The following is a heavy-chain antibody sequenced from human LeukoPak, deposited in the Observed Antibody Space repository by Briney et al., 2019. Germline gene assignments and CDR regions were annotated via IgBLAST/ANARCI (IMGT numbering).Heavy chain of an antibody. J-gene: IGHJ4*02. Sequence: PGGSLRLSCAASGFTFSSYAMSWVRQAPGTGLEWVAAISGSGGGTYYADSVRGRFTISRDNSKNILYLQMNSLRAEDTAVYYCAKGVAYSSGWFFDYWGQGTLVTVSS. CDR3: AKGVAYSSGWFFDY. CDR2: ISGSGGGT. V-gene: IGHV3-23*01. D-gene: IGHD6-19*01. CDR1: GFTFSSYA.